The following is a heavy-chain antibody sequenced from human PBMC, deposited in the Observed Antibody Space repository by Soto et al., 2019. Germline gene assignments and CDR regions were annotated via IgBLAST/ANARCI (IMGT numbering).Heavy chain of an antibody. V-gene: IGHV3-7*01. J-gene: IGHJ4*02. CDR2: IKQDGSEK. D-gene: IGHD3-16*02. Sequence: GGSLRLSCAASGFTFSSYWMSWVRQAPGKGLEWVANIKQDGSEKYYVDSVKGRFTISRDNAKNSLYLQMNSLRAEDTAVYYCASIVRGDYFDYWGQGTLVTVSS. CDR1: GFTFSSYW. CDR3: ASIVRGDYFDY.